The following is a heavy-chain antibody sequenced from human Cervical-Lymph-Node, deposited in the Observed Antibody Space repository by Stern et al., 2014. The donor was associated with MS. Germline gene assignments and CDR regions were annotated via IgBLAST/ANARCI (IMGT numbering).Heavy chain of an antibody. J-gene: IGHJ4*02. CDR2: NSYDGSSQ. Sequence: VQLVESGGGVVQPGRSLRLSCATSGFTFGRHSMHWVRQAPGKGLEWVAINSYDGSSQQYADSVKGRFTISRDNSNNTLYLQMNSLRVEDTAMYYCARPAAARYFDYWGQGSQVTVSS. CDR3: ARPAAARYFDY. D-gene: IGHD6-25*01. V-gene: IGHV3-30-3*01. CDR1: GFTFGRHS.